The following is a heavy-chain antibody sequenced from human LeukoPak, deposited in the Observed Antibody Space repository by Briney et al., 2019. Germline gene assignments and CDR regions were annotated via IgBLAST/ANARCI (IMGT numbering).Heavy chain of an antibody. V-gene: IGHV5-51*01. CDR1: GSCFTSYW. CDR3: ARQTAMGRSGDY. J-gene: IGHJ4*02. D-gene: IGHD5-18*01. CDR2: IDPSDSEA. Sequence: GESLKISCKPSGSCFTSYWIGWVRQLPGKGLEWMGIIDPSDSEARYTPSFQGQVTISVDKSLTTAYLQWNSLKASDTAMYYCARQTAMGRSGDYWGQGTLVTVSS.